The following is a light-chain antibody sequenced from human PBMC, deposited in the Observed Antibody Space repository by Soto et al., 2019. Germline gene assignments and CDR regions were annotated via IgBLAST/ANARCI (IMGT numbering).Light chain of an antibody. CDR3: CSYAGNSLWV. CDR2: DVS. CDR1: NSDVGGYNC. Sequence: QSVLTQPRSVSGSPGQSVTISCTGTNSDVGGYNCVSWYQQHPGKAPKLVIYDVSKRPSGVPDRFSGSKSGNTASLTISGLQAEDEADYYCCSYAGNSLWVFGGGTKLTVL. V-gene: IGLV2-11*01. J-gene: IGLJ3*02.